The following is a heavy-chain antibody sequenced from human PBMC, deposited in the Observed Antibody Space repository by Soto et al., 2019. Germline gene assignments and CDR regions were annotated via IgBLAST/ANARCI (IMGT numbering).Heavy chain of an antibody. CDR3: AREDRDRETGLVPAAIDGMDV. CDR2: IIPIFGIA. D-gene: IGHD2-2*01. J-gene: IGHJ6*02. Sequence: ASVKVSCSASGGTFSRYSITCVRQAPGHGLEWIGRIIPIFGIASYAQKFQGRVTITADESTSTAFMELSSLRSDDTAVYYCAREDRDRETGLVPAAIDGMDVWGQGTTVTVSS. V-gene: IGHV1-69*13. CDR1: GGTFSRYS.